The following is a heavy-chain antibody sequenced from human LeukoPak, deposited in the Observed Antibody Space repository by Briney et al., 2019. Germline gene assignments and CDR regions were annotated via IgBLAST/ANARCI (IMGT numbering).Heavy chain of an antibody. D-gene: IGHD3-10*01. CDR1: GYTFTSYY. CDR3: ARDLRGDYYGSGSS. J-gene: IGHJ5*02. Sequence: GASVKVSCKASGYTFTSYYMHWVRQAPGKGLEWMGGFDPEDGETIYAQKFQGRVTMTEDTSTDTAYMELSSLRSEDTAVYYCARDLRGDYYGSGSSWGQGTLVTVSS. CDR2: FDPEDGET. V-gene: IGHV1-24*01.